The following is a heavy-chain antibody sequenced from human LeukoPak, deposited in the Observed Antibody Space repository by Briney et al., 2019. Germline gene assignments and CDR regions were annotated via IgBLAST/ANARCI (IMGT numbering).Heavy chain of an antibody. D-gene: IGHD2-2*01. CDR2: ISGSGGST. V-gene: IGHV3-23*01. CDR1: GFTFSSYA. J-gene: IGHJ5*02. Sequence: GGSLRLSCAASGFTFSSYAMSWVRQAPGKGLEWVSAISGSGGSTYYADSVKGRFTISRDNSKNTLYLQMNSLRAEDTAVYYCAKVSVVVPAAPNWLDPWGQGTLVTVSS. CDR3: AKVSVVVPAAPNWLDP.